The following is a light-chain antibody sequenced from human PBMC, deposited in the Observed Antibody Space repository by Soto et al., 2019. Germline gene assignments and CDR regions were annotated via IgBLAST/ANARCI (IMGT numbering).Light chain of an antibody. J-gene: IGKJ5*01. V-gene: IGKV1-9*01. CDR2: ESS. Sequence: IQLTQSPSSLSASVGDRVTITCRASQGISTLLAWYQQKPGKAPKVLIYESSLLQSGVPSRFSGSGSGTDFTLTISSLQPEDFATYYCQHADSFPLITFGQGTRLEIK. CDR1: QGISTL. CDR3: QHADSFPLIT.